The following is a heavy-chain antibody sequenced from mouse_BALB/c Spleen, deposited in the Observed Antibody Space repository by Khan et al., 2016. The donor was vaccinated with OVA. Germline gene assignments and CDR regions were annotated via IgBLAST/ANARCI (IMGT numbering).Heavy chain of an antibody. J-gene: IGHJ1*01. V-gene: IGHV9-4*02. Sequence: QIQLVQSGPELKKPGEIVRISCKASGYTFTTAGMQWVQKMPGKGLKWIGWINTHSGVPKYAEDFKGRFAFSLETSASTAYLQISNLKNEDTATYFCARSYRYYWYFDVRGAGTTVTVSS. CDR1: GYTFTTAG. CDR3: ARSYRYYWYFDV. CDR2: INTHSGVP. D-gene: IGHD2-14*01.